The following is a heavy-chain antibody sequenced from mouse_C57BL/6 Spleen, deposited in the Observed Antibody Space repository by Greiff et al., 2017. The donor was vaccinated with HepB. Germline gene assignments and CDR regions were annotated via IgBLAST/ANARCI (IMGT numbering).Heavy chain of an antibody. V-gene: IGHV1-50*01. Sequence: VQLQQPGAELVKPGASVKLSCKASGYTFTSYWMQWVKQRPGQGLEWIGEIDPSDSYTNYNQKFKGKATLTVDTSSSTAYMQLSSLTSEDSAVYYCARSTMITNWYFDVWGTGTTVTVSS. J-gene: IGHJ1*03. CDR1: GYTFTSYW. CDR2: IDPSDSYT. D-gene: IGHD2-4*01. CDR3: ARSTMITNWYFDV.